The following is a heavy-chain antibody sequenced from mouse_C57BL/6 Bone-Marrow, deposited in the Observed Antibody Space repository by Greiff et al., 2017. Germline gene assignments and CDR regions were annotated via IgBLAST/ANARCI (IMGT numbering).Heavy chain of an antibody. CDR1: GYAFSGYW. J-gene: IGHJ1*03. CDR2: IYPGAGDT. CDR3: ARNGWFDV. V-gene: IGHV1-80*01. D-gene: IGHD1-1*02. Sequence: QVQLQQSGAELVKPGASVKISCKASGYAFSGYWMNWVKQRPGKGLEWIGQIYPGAGDTNYNGKFKGKATLTADKSSSTAYMQLSSLTSEDSAVYFCARNGWFDVWGTGTTVTVSS.